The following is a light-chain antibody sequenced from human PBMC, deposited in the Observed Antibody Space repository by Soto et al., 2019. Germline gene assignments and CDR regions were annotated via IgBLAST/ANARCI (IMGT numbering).Light chain of an antibody. J-gene: IGKJ4*01. CDR2: DVS. CDR1: QSVSIY. Sequence: EIVLTQSPVTLSLSPGERATLSCRASQSVSIYLAWYQHKPGQAPRLLIYDVSNRATGIPARFSGSGSGTDFTLTISSLEPEVFAVDYCKQRSNRNAALTVGGGTKGDSK. V-gene: IGKV3-11*01. CDR3: KQRSNRNAALT.